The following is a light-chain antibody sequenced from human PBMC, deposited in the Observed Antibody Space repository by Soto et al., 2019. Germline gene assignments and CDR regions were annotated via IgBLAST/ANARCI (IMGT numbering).Light chain of an antibody. J-gene: IGKJ1*01. CDR1: QTVTRSY. CDR3: QQYGSSPRT. Sequence: EIVLTQSPGTLALPPVERGTLACRASQTVTRSYLAWYQHKPGQAPRLLISGICRRAPGIPDRFSGSGSGTDFTLTISRMEPEDFAVYCCQQYGSSPRTFGQGTKVDIK. V-gene: IGKV3-20*01. CDR2: GIC.